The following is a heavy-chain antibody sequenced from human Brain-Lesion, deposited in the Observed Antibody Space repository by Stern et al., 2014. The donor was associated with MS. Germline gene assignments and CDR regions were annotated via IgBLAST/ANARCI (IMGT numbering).Heavy chain of an antibody. CDR3: ARRGDSSSSGFDY. Sequence: VQLVQSGAEVKKPGESLKISCKGSGYRFTSNWIGGVRQMPGKGREWMGIIWPGDSDTRYSPSFQGQVPISADKSISTAYLQWSSLQASDTAMYYCARRGDSSSSGFDYWGQGTLVIVSS. J-gene: IGHJ4*02. CDR2: IWPGDSDT. V-gene: IGHV5-51*01. D-gene: IGHD6-6*01. CDR1: GYRFTSNW.